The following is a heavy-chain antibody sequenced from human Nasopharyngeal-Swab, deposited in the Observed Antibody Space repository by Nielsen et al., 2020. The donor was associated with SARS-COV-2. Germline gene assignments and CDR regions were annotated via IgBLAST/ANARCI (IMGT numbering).Heavy chain of an antibody. V-gene: IGHV3-30*04. CDR2: ISYDGSNK. D-gene: IGHD6-19*01. Sequence: GGSLRLSCAASGFTFSSYAMHWVRQAPGKGLEWMTLISYDGSNKYYADSVKGRFTISRDNSKNTLYLQMNSLRAEDTAVYYCASAPSIAVAAGYGMDVWGQGTTVTVSS. CDR1: GFTFSSYA. CDR3: ASAPSIAVAAGYGMDV. J-gene: IGHJ6*02.